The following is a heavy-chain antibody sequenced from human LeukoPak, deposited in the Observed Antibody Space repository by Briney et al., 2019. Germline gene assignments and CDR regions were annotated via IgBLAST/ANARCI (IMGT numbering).Heavy chain of an antibody. J-gene: IGHJ4*02. D-gene: IGHD6-19*01. Sequence: ASVKVSCKASGGTFSNYAISWVRQAPGQGLEWMGGIIPIFGTANYAQKFQGRVTITADKSTSTAYMELSSLRSEDTAVYYCARSSGWHFGFDYWGQGTLVTVSS. CDR3: ARSSGWHFGFDY. CDR2: IIPIFGTA. V-gene: IGHV1-69*06. CDR1: GGTFSNYA.